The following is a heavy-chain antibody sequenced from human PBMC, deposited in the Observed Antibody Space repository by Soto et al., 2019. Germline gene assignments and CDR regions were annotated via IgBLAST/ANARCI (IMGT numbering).Heavy chain of an antibody. V-gene: IGHV3-23*01. J-gene: IGHJ3*02. CDR2: ISGSGGST. D-gene: IGHD3-10*01. CDR3: AKWGGGSMGAFDI. CDR1: GFTFSSYA. Sequence: EVQLLESGGGLVQPGGSLRLSCAASGFTFSSYAMSWVRQAPGKGLEWVSAISGSGGSTYYADSVKGRFTISRDNSKNTLYLQLNSLRAEDTAVYYCAKWGGGSMGAFDIWGQGTMVTVSS.